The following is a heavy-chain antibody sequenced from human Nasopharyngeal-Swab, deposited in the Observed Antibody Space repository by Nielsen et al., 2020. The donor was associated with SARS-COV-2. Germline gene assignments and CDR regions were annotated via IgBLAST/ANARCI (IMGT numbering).Heavy chain of an antibody. CDR3: ARVAVVTARSFDY. V-gene: IGHV1-3*01. CDR1: GYTFTSYA. CDR2: VNAGNGNT. Sequence: ASVKVSCKASGYTFTSYAMHWVRQAPGQRLEWMGWVNAGNGNTQYSQKFQGRVTITRDTSASTAYMELSSLRSEDTAVYYCARVAVVTARSFDYWSQGTLVTVSS. D-gene: IGHD2-21*02. J-gene: IGHJ4*02.